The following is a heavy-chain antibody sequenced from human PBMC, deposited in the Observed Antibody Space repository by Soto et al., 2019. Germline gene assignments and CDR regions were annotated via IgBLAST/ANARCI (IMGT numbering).Heavy chain of an antibody. CDR1: GFTFSSYG. Sequence: PGGSLRLSCAASGFTFSSYGMHWVRQAPGKGLEWVAVIWYDGSNKYYADSVKGRFTISRDNSKNTLYLQMNSLRAEDTAVYYCARDAPWLPFDYWGQGTLVTVSS. CDR2: IWYDGSNK. CDR3: ARDAPWLPFDY. D-gene: IGHD5-18*01. J-gene: IGHJ4*02. V-gene: IGHV3-33*01.